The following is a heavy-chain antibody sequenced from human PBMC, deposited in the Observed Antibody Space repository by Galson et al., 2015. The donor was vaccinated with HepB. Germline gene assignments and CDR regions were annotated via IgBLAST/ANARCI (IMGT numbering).Heavy chain of an antibody. D-gene: IGHD6-6*01. CDR3: ARGSRSSRPYYFDC. Sequence: SLRLSCAASGFTFSSYAMSWVRQAPGKGLEWVSAITDDGRDTYYADSVKGRFAIFRDNSQSTLYLQMNSLRVEDTAVYYCARGSRSSRPYYFDCWGQGTLVTVSS. J-gene: IGHJ4*02. CDR2: ITDDGRDT. V-gene: IGHV3-23*01. CDR1: GFTFSSYA.